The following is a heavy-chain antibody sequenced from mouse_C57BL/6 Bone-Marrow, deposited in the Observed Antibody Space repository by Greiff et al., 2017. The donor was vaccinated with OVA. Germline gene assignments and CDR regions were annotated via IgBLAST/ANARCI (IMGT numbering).Heavy chain of an antibody. CDR1: GYTFTDYY. V-gene: IGHV1-19*01. D-gene: IGHD1-1*01. CDR2: INPYNGGT. CDR3: ARGPFITTSY. J-gene: IGHJ3*01. Sequence: EVKLQESGPVLVKPGASVKMSCKASGYTFTDYYMNWVKQSHGKSLEWIGVINPYNGGTSYNQKFKGKATLTVDKSSSTAYMELNSLTSEDSAVYYCARGPFITTSYWGQGTLVTVSA.